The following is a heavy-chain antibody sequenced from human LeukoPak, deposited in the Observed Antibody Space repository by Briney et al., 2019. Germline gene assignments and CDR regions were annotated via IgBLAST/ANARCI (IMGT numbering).Heavy chain of an antibody. CDR3: AKDYPLDY. CDR1: GFTFSSYT. CDR2: ISGSGGST. J-gene: IGHJ4*02. Sequence: LPGGSLRLSCAASGFTFSSYTMHWVRQAPGKGLEWVSAISGSGGSTYYADSVKGRFTISRDNSKNTVYLQMNTLRAEDTAVYYCAKDYPLDYWGQGALVTVSS. V-gene: IGHV3-23*01.